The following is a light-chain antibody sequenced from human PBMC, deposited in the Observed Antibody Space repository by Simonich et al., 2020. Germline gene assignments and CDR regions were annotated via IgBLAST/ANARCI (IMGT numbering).Light chain of an antibody. Sequence: EIVMTQSPATLSVSPGERATLSRRANQSVSSNLAWYQQKPGQAHRLLIYGASTRATGIPARFSGSWSGTEFTLTISSLQSEDFAVYYCQQYNNWPPYTFGQGTKLEIK. CDR1: QSVSSN. CDR3: QQYNNWPPYT. V-gene: IGKV3-15*01. CDR2: GAS. J-gene: IGKJ2*01.